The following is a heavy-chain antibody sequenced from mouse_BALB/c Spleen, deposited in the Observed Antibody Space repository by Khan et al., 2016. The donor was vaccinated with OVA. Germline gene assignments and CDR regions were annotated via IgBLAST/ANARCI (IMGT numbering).Heavy chain of an antibody. Sequence: EVQLLETGGDLVKPGGSLKLSCAASGFTFSDYGLSWVRQTPEKRLEWVATISSGGSFTYYLDSVKGRFTISRDSAKNTLYLQMSSLRSEDTALYYGTSSPGYYGSNYFDQWGQGTSLTVSS. CDR1: GFTFSDYG. V-gene: IGHV5-9-3*01. D-gene: IGHD1-1*01. J-gene: IGHJ2*03. CDR2: ISSGGSFT. CDR3: TSSPGYYGSNYFDQ.